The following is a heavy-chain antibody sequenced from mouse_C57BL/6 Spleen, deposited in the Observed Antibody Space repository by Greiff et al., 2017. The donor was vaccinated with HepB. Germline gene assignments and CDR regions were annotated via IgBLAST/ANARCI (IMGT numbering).Heavy chain of an antibody. CDR1: GYAFSSYW. V-gene: IGHV1-80*01. CDR3: ARGDYGYYYAMDY. D-gene: IGHD2-4*01. J-gene: IGHJ4*01. Sequence: VKVVESGAELVKPGASVKISCKASGYAFSSYWMNWVKQRPGKGLEWIGQIYPGDGDTNYNGKFKGKATLTADKSSSTAYMQLSSLTSEDSAVYFCARGDYGYYYAMDYWGQGTSVTVSS. CDR2: IYPGDGDT.